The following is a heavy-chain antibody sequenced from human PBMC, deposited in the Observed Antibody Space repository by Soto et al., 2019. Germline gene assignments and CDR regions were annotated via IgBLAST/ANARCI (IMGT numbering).Heavy chain of an antibody. D-gene: IGHD3-22*01. CDR3: AIADSSGYTFEH. J-gene: IGHJ4*02. Sequence: QVQLQESGPGLVQPSQTLSLTCTVSGASISSGGYYWTWIRQHPGKGLEWIGYIYYSETTYYNPSLKSRLTISLDTSRNQFSLELNSVSAADTAVYYCAIADSSGYTFEHWGQGTLVTVSS. CDR1: GASISSGGYY. CDR2: IYYSETT. V-gene: IGHV4-31*03.